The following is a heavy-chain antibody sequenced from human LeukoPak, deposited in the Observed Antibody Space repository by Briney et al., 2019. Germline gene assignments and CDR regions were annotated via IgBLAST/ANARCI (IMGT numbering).Heavy chain of an antibody. Sequence: GGCLRLSCAASGYTFSSCARSWVRQAPGKGLEWVSDISGSGGRTYYADSVKGRFTISRDNSKSTLYLQMTSLRAEDTAVYYCAKTPSYSGSYSYFDYWGQGTLVTVSS. CDR3: AKTPSYSGSYSYFDY. V-gene: IGHV3-23*01. CDR2: ISGSGGRT. J-gene: IGHJ4*02. CDR1: GYTFSSCA. D-gene: IGHD1-26*01.